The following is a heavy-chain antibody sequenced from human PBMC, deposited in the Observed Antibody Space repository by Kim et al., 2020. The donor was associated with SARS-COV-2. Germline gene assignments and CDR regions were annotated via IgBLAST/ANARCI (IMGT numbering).Heavy chain of an antibody. J-gene: IGHJ4*02. CDR3: ARLRGYSYGYFDY. V-gene: IGHV1-18*01. Sequence: YAQKIQGIVTMTTDTSTSTAYMELRSRRSDDTAVYYCARLRGYSYGYFDYWGQGTLVTVSS. D-gene: IGHD5-18*01.